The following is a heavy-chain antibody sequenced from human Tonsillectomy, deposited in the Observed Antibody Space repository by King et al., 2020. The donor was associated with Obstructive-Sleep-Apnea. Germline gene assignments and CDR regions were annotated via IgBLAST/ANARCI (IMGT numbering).Heavy chain of an antibody. CDR2: INPNSGGT. V-gene: IGHV1-2*06. Sequence: VQLVQSGAEVKNPGASVKVSCRSSGYTFTGYYMHWVRQAPGQGLEWMGRINPNSGGTNFAQKFQGRVTMTRDTSISTAYMDLSRLRSDDTAVYYCARDIGIADFDYWGQGTLVTVSS. D-gene: IGHD1-26*01. J-gene: IGHJ4*02. CDR1: GYTFTGYY. CDR3: ARDIGIADFDY.